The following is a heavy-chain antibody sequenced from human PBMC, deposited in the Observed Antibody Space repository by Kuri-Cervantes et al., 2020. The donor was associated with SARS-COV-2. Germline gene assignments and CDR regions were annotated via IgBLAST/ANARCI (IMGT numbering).Heavy chain of an antibody. CDR3: ARDSFVAVAGDSTFDY. CDR1: GYTFTSYG. V-gene: IGHV1-69*13. D-gene: IGHD6-19*01. Sequence: SVKVSCKASGYTFTSYGISWVRQAPGQGLEWMGGIIPIFGTANYAQKFQGRVTITADESTSTAYMELSSLRSEDTAVYYCARDSFVAVAGDSTFDYWGQGTLVTVSS. J-gene: IGHJ4*02. CDR2: IIPIFGTA.